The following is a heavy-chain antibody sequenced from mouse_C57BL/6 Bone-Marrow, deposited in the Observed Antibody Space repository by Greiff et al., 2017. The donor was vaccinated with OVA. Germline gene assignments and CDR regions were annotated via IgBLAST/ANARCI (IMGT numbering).Heavy chain of an antibody. Sequence: EVMLVESGGDLVKPGGSLKLSCAASGFTFSSYGMSWVRQTPDKRLEWVATISSGGSYTYYPDSVKGRFTISRDNAKNTLYLQMSSLKSEDTAMYYCASLYDGYFYFDYWGQGTTLTVSS. CDR2: ISSGGSYT. CDR1: GFTFSSYG. D-gene: IGHD2-3*01. J-gene: IGHJ2*01. V-gene: IGHV5-6*02. CDR3: ASLYDGYFYFDY.